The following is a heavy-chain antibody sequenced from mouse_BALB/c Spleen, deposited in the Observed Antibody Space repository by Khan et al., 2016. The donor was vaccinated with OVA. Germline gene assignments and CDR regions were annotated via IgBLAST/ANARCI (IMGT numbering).Heavy chain of an antibody. CDR3: ARGDYGNDWCAY. V-gene: IGHV1S41*01. CDR1: GYTFTSYW. J-gene: IGHJ3*01. Sequence: DLVKPGASVKLSCKASGYTFTSYWINWIKQRPGQGLEWIGRIAPGSGSTYYNEMFKGKATLTVDTSSSTAYIQLSSLSSEASAVFFGARGDYGNDWCAYWGQGTLVTVSA. D-gene: IGHD2-1*01. CDR2: IAPGSGST.